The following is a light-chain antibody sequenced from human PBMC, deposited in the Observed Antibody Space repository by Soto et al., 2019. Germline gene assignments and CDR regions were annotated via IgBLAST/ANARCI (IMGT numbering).Light chain of an antibody. V-gene: IGLV2-14*01. CDR2: EVS. J-gene: IGLJ1*01. Sequence: QSALTQPASVSGSPGQSITISCTGTSTDVGGYDFVSWYQHHPGKAPKLMISEVSNRPSGVSNRFSGSKSGSTASLTVSGLQAEDEADYYCSSYAGSSNVFGTGTKLTVL. CDR1: STDVGGYDF. CDR3: SSYAGSSNV.